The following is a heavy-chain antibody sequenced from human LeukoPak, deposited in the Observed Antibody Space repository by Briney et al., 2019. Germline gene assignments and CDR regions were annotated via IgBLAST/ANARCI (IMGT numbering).Heavy chain of an antibody. CDR2: MYSGGST. V-gene: IGHV3-53*01. J-gene: IGHJ6*02. Sequence: GGSLRLSCAASGFTVSSNYMNWVRQAPGKGLEWVSVMYSGGSTYYADSVKGRFTSSRNNSKNTLYLQMNHLRAEDTAVYYCARENRDTDYNKYHGMDVWGQGTTVTVSS. CDR3: ARENRDTDYNKYHGMDV. CDR1: GFTVSSNY. D-gene: IGHD4-11*01.